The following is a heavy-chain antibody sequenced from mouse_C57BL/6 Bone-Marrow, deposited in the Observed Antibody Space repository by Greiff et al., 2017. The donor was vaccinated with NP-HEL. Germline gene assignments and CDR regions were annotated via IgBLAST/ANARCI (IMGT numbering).Heavy chain of an antibody. J-gene: IGHJ4*01. CDR3: TGGGLRRVYYYAMDY. CDR1: RFTFSNYW. CDR2: IRLKSDNYAT. Sequence: EVKVEESGGGLVQPGGSMKLSCVASRFTFSNYWMNWVRQSPEKGLEWVAQIRLKSDNYATHYAESVKGRFTISRDDSKSSVYLQMNNLRAEDTGIYYCTGGGLRRVYYYAMDYWGQGTSVTVSS. V-gene: IGHV6-3*01. D-gene: IGHD2-4*01.